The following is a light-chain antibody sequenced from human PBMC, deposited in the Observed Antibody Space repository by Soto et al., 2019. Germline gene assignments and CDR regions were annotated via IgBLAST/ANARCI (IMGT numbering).Light chain of an antibody. Sequence: EIVMTQSPATLSASPGERATLSCRASQSVSGNLAWYQQKPGQAPRLLIYGASTRATGIPARFSGSGSGTEFTLTISSLQSEDFAVYYCQQYNSCPPTFGQGTRVEIK. V-gene: IGKV3D-15*01. J-gene: IGKJ1*01. CDR1: QSVSGN. CDR2: GAS. CDR3: QQYNSCPPT.